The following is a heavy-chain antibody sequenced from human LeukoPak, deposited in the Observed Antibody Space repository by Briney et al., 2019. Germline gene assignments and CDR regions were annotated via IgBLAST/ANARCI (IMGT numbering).Heavy chain of an antibody. J-gene: IGHJ4*02. CDR3: ARGPTVSSTWDY. D-gene: IGHD2-2*01. CDR1: GFTFSSYW. Sequence: GGSLRLSCAASGFTFSSYWMNWARQAPGKGLEWVASINHNGNVNYYVDSVKGRFTISRGNAKNSLYLQMSNLRVEDTAVYYCARGPTVSSTWDYWGQGTLVTVSP. V-gene: IGHV3-7*03. CDR2: INHNGNVN.